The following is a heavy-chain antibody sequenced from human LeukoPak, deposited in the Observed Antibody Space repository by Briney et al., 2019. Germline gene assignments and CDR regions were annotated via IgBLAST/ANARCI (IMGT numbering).Heavy chain of an antibody. J-gene: IGHJ6*03. D-gene: IGHD1/OR15-1a*01. CDR2: ISYDGSNK. Sequence: GRSLRLSCAASGFTLSSYGINWVRQAPGKGLEWVAAISYDGSNKYYADSVKGRFTISRDNSKNTLYLQMNSLRAEDTAVYYCAKRNIGNYYYYMDVWGKGTTVTVSS. CDR3: AKRNIGNYYYYMDV. V-gene: IGHV3-30*18. CDR1: GFTLSSYG.